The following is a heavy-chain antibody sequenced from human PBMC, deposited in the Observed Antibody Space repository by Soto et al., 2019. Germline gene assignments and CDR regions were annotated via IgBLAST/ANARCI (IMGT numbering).Heavy chain of an antibody. D-gene: IGHD2-2*01. CDR2: ISGSGGGT. CDR3: AKDRGGCSSTSCPPRLFDY. J-gene: IGHJ4*02. Sequence: PGGSLRLSCAASGFTFNIYAMSWVRQAPGKGLEWVSAISGSGGGTYYADSVEGRFTISRDNSNNTLYLQMSSLRAEDTAVYYCAKDRGGCSSTSCPPRLFDYWGQGTLVTVSS. CDR1: GFTFNIYA. V-gene: IGHV3-23*01.